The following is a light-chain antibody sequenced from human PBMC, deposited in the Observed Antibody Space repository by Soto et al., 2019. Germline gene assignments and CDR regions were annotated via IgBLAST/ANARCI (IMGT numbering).Light chain of an antibody. CDR2: DAS. J-gene: IGKJ1*01. V-gene: IGKV1-5*01. CDR3: QQEWT. Sequence: DIQMTQSPSTLSASVGDRVTITCRASQSISSWLAWYQQKPGKAPKLLICDASSLESGVPSRFSGSGSGTEFTLTISSLQPDDFATYYCQQEWTFGQGTKV. CDR1: QSISSW.